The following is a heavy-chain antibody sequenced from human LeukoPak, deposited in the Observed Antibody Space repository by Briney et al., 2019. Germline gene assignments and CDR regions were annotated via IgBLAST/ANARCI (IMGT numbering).Heavy chain of an antibody. V-gene: IGHV1-69*13. CDR3: ASGFDYPHYCGMDV. Sequence: ASVKVSCKASGGTFSSYAISWVRQAPGQGLEWMGGIIPIFGTANYAQKFQGRVTITADESTSTAYMELSSLRSEDTAVYYCASGFDYPHYCGMDVWGKGTTVTVSS. CDR2: IIPIFGTA. D-gene: IGHD3-16*01. J-gene: IGHJ6*04. CDR1: GGTFSSYA.